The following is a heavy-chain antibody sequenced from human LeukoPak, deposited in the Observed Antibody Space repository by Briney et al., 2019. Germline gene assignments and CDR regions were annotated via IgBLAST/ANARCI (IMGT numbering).Heavy chain of an antibody. D-gene: IGHD2-2*02. CDR2: MNPNSGNT. CDR3: ARAGDEYCGSTSCYNPKLLFYHYYGMDV. Sequence: ASVKVSCKASGYTFTSYDINWVRQATGQGLEWMGWMNPNSGNTGYAQKFQGRVTMTRNTSISTAYMELSSLRSEDTAVYYCARAGDEYCGSTSCYNPKLLFYHYYGMDVWGQGTTVTVSS. V-gene: IGHV1-8*01. J-gene: IGHJ6*02. CDR1: GYTFTSYD.